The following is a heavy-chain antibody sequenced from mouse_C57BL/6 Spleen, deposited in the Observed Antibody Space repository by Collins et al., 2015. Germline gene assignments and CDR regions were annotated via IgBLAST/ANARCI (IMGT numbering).Heavy chain of an antibody. V-gene: IGHV1-87*01. CDR3: ARWRVRRGGFDY. Sequence: QVQLQQSGAELARPGASVKLSCKASGYTFTSYWMQWVKQRPGQGLEWIGAIYPGDGDTRYTQKFKGKATLTADKSSSTAYMQLSSLASEDSAVYYCARWRVRRGGFDYWGQGTTLTVSS. D-gene: IGHD2-14*01. CDR2: IYPGDGDT. CDR1: GYTFTSYW. J-gene: IGHJ2*01.